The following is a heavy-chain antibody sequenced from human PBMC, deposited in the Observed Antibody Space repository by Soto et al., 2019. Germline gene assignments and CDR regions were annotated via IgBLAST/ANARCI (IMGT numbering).Heavy chain of an antibody. CDR2: IKQDGSEK. CDR1: GFTFSSYW. CDR3: ARDRGSRITIFGVVNYAQRGVGWFDP. V-gene: IGHV3-7*01. Sequence: GGSLRLSCAASGFTFSSYWMSWVRQAPGKGLEWVANIKQDGSEKYYVDSVKGRFTISRDNAKNSLYLQMNSLRAEDTAVYYCARDRGSRITIFGVVNYAQRGVGWFDPWGQGTLVTVSS. J-gene: IGHJ5*02. D-gene: IGHD3-3*01.